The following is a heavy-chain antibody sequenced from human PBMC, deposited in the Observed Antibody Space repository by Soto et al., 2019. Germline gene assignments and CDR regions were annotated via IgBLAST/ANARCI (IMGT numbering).Heavy chain of an antibody. J-gene: IGHJ6*02. CDR3: ARFRGSYGMDV. D-gene: IGHD3-10*01. CDR1: GGTFSSYT. V-gene: IGHV1-69*02. CDR2: IIPILGIA. Sequence: QVQLVQSGAEVKKPGSSVKVSCKASGGTFSSYTISWVRQAPGQGLEWMGRIIPILGIANYAQKFQGRVTITADKSTSTAYMELSSLRSEATAVYYCARFRGSYGMDVWGQGPTVTVSS.